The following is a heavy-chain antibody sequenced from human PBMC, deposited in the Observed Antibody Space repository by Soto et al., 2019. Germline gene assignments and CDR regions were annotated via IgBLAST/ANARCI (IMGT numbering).Heavy chain of an antibody. Sequence: SVKVSCKASGGTFSSYTISWVRQAPGQGLEWMGRIIPILGIANYAQKFQGRVTITADKSTSTAYMELSSLRSEDTAVYYCARGGYSYGEVTDSTPVPWGQGTLVTVSS. V-gene: IGHV1-69*02. J-gene: IGHJ5*02. CDR2: IIPILGIA. CDR3: ARGGYSYGEVTDSTPVP. D-gene: IGHD5-18*01. CDR1: GGTFSSYT.